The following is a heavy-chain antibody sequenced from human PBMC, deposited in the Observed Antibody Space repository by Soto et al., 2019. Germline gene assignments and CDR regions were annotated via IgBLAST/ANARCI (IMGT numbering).Heavy chain of an antibody. V-gene: IGHV3-23*01. CDR3: ARDTPRHDFWSGYSDS. D-gene: IGHD3-3*01. Sequence: PGGSLRLSCEASGFSLTSHAMSWVRQAPGMGLEWVSAISRSGDSAYYGASVKGRFIASRDNSKNIVYLQMKKLRVEDTAVYYCARDTPRHDFWSGYSDSWGQGTLVTVSS. CDR1: GFSLTSHA. CDR2: ISRSGDSA. J-gene: IGHJ4*02.